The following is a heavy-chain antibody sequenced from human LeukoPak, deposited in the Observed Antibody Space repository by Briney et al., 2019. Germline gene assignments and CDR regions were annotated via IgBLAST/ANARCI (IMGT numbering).Heavy chain of an antibody. D-gene: IGHD2-8*01. Sequence: ASVKVSCKASGYSFTSYDVTWVRQAPGQGLEWMGWMNPNSGNTAYAQKFQGRVTITSDTSITTAYMELSSLRSEDTAVYYCATSLFCSKGVCYTGGYYFDYWGQGTLVTVSS. CDR2: MNPNSGNT. J-gene: IGHJ4*02. V-gene: IGHV1-8*03. CDR3: ATSLFCSKGVCYTGGYYFDY. CDR1: GYSFTSYD.